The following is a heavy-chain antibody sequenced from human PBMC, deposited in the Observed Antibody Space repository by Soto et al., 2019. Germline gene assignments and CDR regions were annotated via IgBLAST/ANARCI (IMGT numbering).Heavy chain of an antibody. D-gene: IGHD2-15*01. V-gene: IGHV3-73*01. J-gene: IGHJ6*03. CDR2: IRSKANSYAT. Sequence: EVQLVESGGGLVQPGGSLKLSCAASGFTFSGSAMHWVRQASGKGLEWVGRIRSKANSYATAYAASVKGRFTISRDDSKNTAYLQMNSLKTEDTAVYYCTRGRVYCSGGSCYYYDYYMDVWGKGTTVTVSS. CDR1: GFTFSGSA. CDR3: TRGRVYCSGGSCYYYDYYMDV.